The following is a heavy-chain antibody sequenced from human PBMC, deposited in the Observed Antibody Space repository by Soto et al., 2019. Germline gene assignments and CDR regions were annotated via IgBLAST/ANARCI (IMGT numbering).Heavy chain of an antibody. V-gene: IGHV4-34*10. CDR3: ARDGYSRSFDP. J-gene: IGHJ5*02. Sequence: SETLSLTCAVNGGSFSGYSWTWIRQAPGKGLDWIGEINYTGTTNYSPSLKSRVTLSVDTSKNQFSLKLTSVTAADTAVYYCARDGYSRSFDPWGQGTLVTVSS. CDR2: INYTGTT. CDR1: GGSFSGYS. D-gene: IGHD5-12*01.